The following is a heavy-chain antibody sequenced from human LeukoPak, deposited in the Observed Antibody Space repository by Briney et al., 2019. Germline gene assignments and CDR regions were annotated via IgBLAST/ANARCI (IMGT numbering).Heavy chain of an antibody. Sequence: PGGSLRLSCAASGFTFSSYEMNWVRQAPGKGLEWVSYISGGGTTVYYADSVKGRFTISRDNAKNSLYLQMNSLRAEDTAVYYCAREAPYRYFIHYYGMDVWGQGTTVTVSS. J-gene: IGHJ6*02. CDR1: GFTFSSYE. CDR2: ISGGGTTV. D-gene: IGHD2/OR15-2a*01. CDR3: AREAPYRYFIHYYGMDV. V-gene: IGHV3-48*03.